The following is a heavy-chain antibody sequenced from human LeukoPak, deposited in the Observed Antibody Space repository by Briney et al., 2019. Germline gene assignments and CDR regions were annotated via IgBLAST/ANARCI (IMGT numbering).Heavy chain of an antibody. CDR1: GYTFTSYY. V-gene: IGHV1-46*01. CDR2: INPSGGST. Sequence: ASVKVSCKASGYTFTSYYMHWVRQAPGQGLEWMGIINPSGGSTSYAQKFQGRVTMTRDTSTSTVYMELTSLRSEDTAVYYCARVVQGGAFDIWGQGTMVTVSS. CDR3: ARVVQGGAFDI. J-gene: IGHJ3*02. D-gene: IGHD3-10*02.